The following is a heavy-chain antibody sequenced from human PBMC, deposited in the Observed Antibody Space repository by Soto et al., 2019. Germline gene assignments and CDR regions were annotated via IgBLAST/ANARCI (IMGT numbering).Heavy chain of an antibody. V-gene: IGHV4-34*01. Sequence: KPSETLSLTCAVYGGSFSGYYWSWIRQPPGKGLEWIGEINHSGSTNYNPSLKSRVTISVDTSKNQFSLKLSSVTAADTAVYYCARMGFVLLGMDVWGQGTTVTVSS. CDR1: GGSFSGYY. J-gene: IGHJ6*02. CDR3: ARMGFVLLGMDV. D-gene: IGHD3-10*01. CDR2: INHSGST.